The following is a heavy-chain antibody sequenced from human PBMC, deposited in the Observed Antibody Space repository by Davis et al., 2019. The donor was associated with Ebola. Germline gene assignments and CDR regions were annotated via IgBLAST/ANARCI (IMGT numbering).Heavy chain of an antibody. J-gene: IGHJ4*02. CDR2: IYTSGST. CDR1: GGSISSYF. CDR3: ARGFYYVSGTYVDY. V-gene: IGHV4-4*07. Sequence: SETLSLTCTVSGGSISSYFWSWIRQPAGKGLEWIGRIYTSGSTDYKPSLKGRVSMSVDTSKNQFSLKLSSVTAADTAVYYCARGFYYVSGTYVDYWGQGILVTVSP. D-gene: IGHD3-10*01.